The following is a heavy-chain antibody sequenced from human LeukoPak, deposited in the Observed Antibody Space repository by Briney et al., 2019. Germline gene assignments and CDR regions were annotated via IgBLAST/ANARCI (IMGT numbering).Heavy chain of an antibody. D-gene: IGHD1-1*01. Sequence: PGGSLRLSCAASGFTFSGYSMNWVRQAPGKGLEWLSYISSGGTTIYSADSVKGRFTISRDNAKNALYLQMNSLRDEDTAVYYCARGRVRSHRTAPEYWDQGTLVTVSS. CDR3: ARGRVRSHRTAPEY. J-gene: IGHJ4*02. CDR2: ISSGGTTI. V-gene: IGHV3-48*02. CDR1: GFTFSGYS.